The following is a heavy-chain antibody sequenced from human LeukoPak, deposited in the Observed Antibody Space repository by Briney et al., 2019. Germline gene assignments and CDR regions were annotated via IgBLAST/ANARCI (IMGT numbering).Heavy chain of an antibody. CDR2: ISGSGSSI. D-gene: IGHD5-24*01. CDR1: GFTFSNE. J-gene: IGHJ4*02. V-gene: IGHV3-48*03. Sequence: TGGSLRLSCAASGFTFSNEMNWVRQAPGKGLEWLSYISGSGSSIYYADSVKGRFTISRDNAKKSLYLQMSSLRAEDTAVYYCARDLSGDGYDNYWGQGTLVTVSS. CDR3: ARDLSGDGYDNY.